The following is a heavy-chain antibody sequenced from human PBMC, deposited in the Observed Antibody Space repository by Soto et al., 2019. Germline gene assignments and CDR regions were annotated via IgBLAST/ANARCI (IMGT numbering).Heavy chain of an antibody. V-gene: IGHV3-33*01. CDR3: ARAPFTIYDTSGYYDY. CDR1: GFTFSSSG. J-gene: IGHJ4*02. Sequence: QVQLVESGGGVVQPGRSLRLSCAASGFTFSSSGMHWVRQAPGKGLEWVAIIWHDGSKKYYADSVKGRFTISRDNSKNTVYLQMNSLRAEDTAVYYCARAPFTIYDTSGYYDYWGLGTLVTVSS. D-gene: IGHD3-22*01. CDR2: IWHDGSKK.